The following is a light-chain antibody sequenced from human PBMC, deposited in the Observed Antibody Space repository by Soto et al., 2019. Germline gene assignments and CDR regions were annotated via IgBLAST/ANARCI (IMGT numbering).Light chain of an antibody. J-gene: IGLJ1*01. CDR2: GNS. CDR1: SPNIGAGYD. Sequence: QSVLTQPPSVSGAPGQRVTISCTGSSPNIGAGYDVHWYQQLPGTAPKLLIYGNSNRPSGVPDRFSGSKSGTSASLAITGLQAEDEADYYCQSYDSSLSGYVFGPGTKLTVL. CDR3: QSYDSSLSGYV. V-gene: IGLV1-40*01.